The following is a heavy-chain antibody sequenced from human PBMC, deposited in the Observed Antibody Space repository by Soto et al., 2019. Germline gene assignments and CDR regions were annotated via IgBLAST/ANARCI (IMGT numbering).Heavy chain of an antibody. J-gene: IGHJ4*02. Sequence: LRLSCTASGFIVRNHEFNWVRQAPGKGLEWPSYINSDGTTYYAEAVKGRFTVSRDNAENSVHLQMSSLRAEDTAVYYCARETPHCGGDCFDYWGQGTLVTVSS. V-gene: IGHV3-48*03. CDR3: ARETPHCGGDCFDY. D-gene: IGHD2-21*02. CDR1: GFIVRNHE. CDR2: INSDGTT.